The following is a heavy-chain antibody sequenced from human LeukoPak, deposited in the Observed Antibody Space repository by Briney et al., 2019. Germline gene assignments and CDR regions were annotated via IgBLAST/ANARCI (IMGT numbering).Heavy chain of an antibody. CDR1: GGSFSGYY. CDR2: INHSGST. Sequence: SETLSLTCAVYGGSFSGYYWSWIRQPPGKGLEWIGEINHSGSTNYNPSLKSRVTISVDTSKNQFSLKLSSVTAADTAVYYCARRPKNSYYYGSGSYGRWFDPWGQGTLVTVSS. J-gene: IGHJ5*02. D-gene: IGHD3-10*01. V-gene: IGHV4-34*01. CDR3: ARRPKNSYYYGSGSYGRWFDP.